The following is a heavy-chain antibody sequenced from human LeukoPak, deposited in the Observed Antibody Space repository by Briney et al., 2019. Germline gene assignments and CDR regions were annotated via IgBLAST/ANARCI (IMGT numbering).Heavy chain of an antibody. CDR2: VYYSGST. Sequence: PSETLSLTCTVSGDSISRYYWGWIRQAPGKGLEWIGYVYYSGSTQYNPSLNSRVTTSVATSKKQFSLRLTSVTAADTAVYYCARSGYAFGADAYDIWGQGAMVAVPS. J-gene: IGHJ3*02. V-gene: IGHV4-59*08. D-gene: IGHD3-16*01. CDR3: ARSGYAFGADAYDI. CDR1: GDSISRYY.